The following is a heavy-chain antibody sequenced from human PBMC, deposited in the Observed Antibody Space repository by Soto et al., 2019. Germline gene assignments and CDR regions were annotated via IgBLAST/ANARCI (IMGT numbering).Heavy chain of an antibody. CDR2: MNPNSGNT. D-gene: IGHD5-12*01. CDR3: ARGRRFRVANSYYYYYMDV. CDR1: GYTFTSYD. J-gene: IGHJ6*03. Sequence: ASVKVSCKASGYTFTSYDINWVRQATGQGLEWMGWMNPNSGNTGYAQKFQGRVTMTRNTSISTAYMELSSLRSEDTAVYYCARGRRFRVANSYYYYYMDVWGKGTTVPVSS. V-gene: IGHV1-8*01.